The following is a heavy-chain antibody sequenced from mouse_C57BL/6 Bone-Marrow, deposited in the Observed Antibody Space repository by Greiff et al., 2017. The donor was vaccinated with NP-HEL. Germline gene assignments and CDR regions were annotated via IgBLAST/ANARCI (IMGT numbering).Heavy chain of an antibody. CDR1: GFTFTDYY. CDR2: IRNKANGYTT. CDR3: ARYRDFDV. J-gene: IGHJ1*03. Sequence: EVMLVESGGGLVQPGGSLSLSCAASGFTFTDYYMSWVRQPPGKALEWLGFIRNKANGYTTEYSASVKGRFTISRDTSQSILYLQMNALRAEDSATYYCARYRDFDVWGTGTTVTVSS. V-gene: IGHV7-3*01.